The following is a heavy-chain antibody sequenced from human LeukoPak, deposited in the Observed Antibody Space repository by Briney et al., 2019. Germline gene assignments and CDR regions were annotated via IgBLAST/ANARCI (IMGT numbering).Heavy chain of an antibody. CDR3: ARDSVRYFDRYWPRLDY. CDR1: GFTFSSYA. J-gene: IGHJ4*02. CDR2: ISYDGSNK. Sequence: GGSLRLSCAASGFTFSSYAMHWARQAPGKGLEWVAVISYDGSNKYYADSVKGRFTISRDNSKNTLNLQMNNLRAEDTAVYYCARDSVRYFDRYWPRLDYWGQGTLVTVSS. V-gene: IGHV3-30-3*01. D-gene: IGHD3-9*01.